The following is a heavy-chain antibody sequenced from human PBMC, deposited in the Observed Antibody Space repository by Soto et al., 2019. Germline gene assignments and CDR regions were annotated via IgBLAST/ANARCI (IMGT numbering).Heavy chain of an antibody. D-gene: IGHD6-19*01. J-gene: IGHJ5*02. CDR3: AKGGQWLIIEGNWFDP. CDR2: ISGSGGST. Sequence: GSLRLSCAASGFTFSSYAMSWVRQAPGKGLEWVSAISGSGGSTYYADSVKGRFTISRDNSKNTLYLQMNSLRAEDTAVYYCAKGGQWLIIEGNWFDPWGQGTLVTVSS. CDR1: GFTFSSYA. V-gene: IGHV3-23*01.